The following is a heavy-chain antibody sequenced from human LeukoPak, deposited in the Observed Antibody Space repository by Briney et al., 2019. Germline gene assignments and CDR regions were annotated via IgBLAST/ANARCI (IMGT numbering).Heavy chain of an antibody. D-gene: IGHD2-8*02. CDR3: ALGRVIVLVVTVPGWFDP. J-gene: IGHJ5*02. CDR2: INPNSGGT. CDR1: GYTFTGYY. Sequence: ASVKVSCKASGYTFTGYYIHWVRQAPGQGLEWMGWINPNSGGTNYAQRFQGRVTMTRDTSISTAFMELTRLRSDDTAVYYCALGRVIVLVVTVPGWFDPWGQGTLVTVSS. V-gene: IGHV1-2*02.